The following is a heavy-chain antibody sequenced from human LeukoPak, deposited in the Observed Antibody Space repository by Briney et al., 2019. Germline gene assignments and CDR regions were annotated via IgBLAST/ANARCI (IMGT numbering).Heavy chain of an antibody. V-gene: IGHV3-23*01. CDR2: ISGSGDYT. J-gene: IGHJ6*03. Sequence: PGGSLRLSCAASGFTFSSYVMSWVRQAPGKGLEWVSGISGSGDYTYYADSVKGRFTISRDNSKNTLYLQMNSLRAEDTAVYYCSGHSRVAEAVGHYYMDVWGKGTTVTVSS. D-gene: IGHD6-19*01. CDR3: SGHSRVAEAVGHYYMDV. CDR1: GFTFSSYV.